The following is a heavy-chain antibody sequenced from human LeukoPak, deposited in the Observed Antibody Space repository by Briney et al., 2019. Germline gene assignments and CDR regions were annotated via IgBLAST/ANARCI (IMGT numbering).Heavy chain of an antibody. CDR2: IYTSGST. Sequence: SETLSLTCTVSGGSISSGSYYWSWIRQPAGKGLEWIGRIYTSGSTNYNPSLKSRVAISVDTSKNQFSLKLSSVTAADTAVYYCARGEYYDFWGGYDEGEWNWFDPWGQGTLVTVSS. CDR3: ARGEYYDFWGGYDEGEWNWFDP. V-gene: IGHV4-61*02. CDR1: GGSISSGSYY. J-gene: IGHJ5*02. D-gene: IGHD3-3*01.